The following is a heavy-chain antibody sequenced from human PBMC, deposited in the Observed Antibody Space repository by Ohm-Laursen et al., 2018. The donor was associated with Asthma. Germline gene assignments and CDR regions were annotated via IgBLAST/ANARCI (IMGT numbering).Heavy chain of an antibody. CDR2: IYYSGST. J-gene: IGHJ3*02. CDR3: AARDWNGAFDI. Sequence: GTLSLTCTVSGGSISSSSYYWGWIRQPPGKGLEWIGSIYYSGSTYYNPSLKSRVTISVDTSKNQFSLKLSSVTAADTAVYYCAARDWNGAFDIWGQGTMVTVSS. CDR1: GGSISSSSYY. V-gene: IGHV4-39*01. D-gene: IGHD1-1*01.